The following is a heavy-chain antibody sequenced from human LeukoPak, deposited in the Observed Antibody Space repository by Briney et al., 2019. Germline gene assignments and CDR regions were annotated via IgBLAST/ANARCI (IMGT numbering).Heavy chain of an antibody. CDR3: ARAPRGYSYGYLDF. Sequence: ASVKVSCKASGYTFTSNGISWVRQAPGQGLEWMGWISGYNDNTNYAQKVQGRVNMTTDTSTSTAYMELRSLRSDDTAVYYCARAPRGYSYGYLDFWGQGSLVTVSS. J-gene: IGHJ4*02. CDR1: GYTFTSNG. CDR2: ISGYNDNT. V-gene: IGHV1-18*04. D-gene: IGHD5-18*01.